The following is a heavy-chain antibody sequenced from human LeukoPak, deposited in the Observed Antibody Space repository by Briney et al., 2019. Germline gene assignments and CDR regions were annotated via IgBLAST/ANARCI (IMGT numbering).Heavy chain of an antibody. V-gene: IGHV1-46*01. D-gene: IGHD1-26*01. CDR3: ARDHPRGIVGATARDAFDI. Sequence: ASVKVSCRASGYTFTGYYMHWVRQAPGQGLEWMGIINPSGGSTSYAQRFQGRVTMTRDMSTSTVYMELSSLRSEDTAVYYCARDHPRGIVGATARDAFDIWGQGTMVTVSS. J-gene: IGHJ3*02. CDR2: INPSGGST. CDR1: GYTFTGYY.